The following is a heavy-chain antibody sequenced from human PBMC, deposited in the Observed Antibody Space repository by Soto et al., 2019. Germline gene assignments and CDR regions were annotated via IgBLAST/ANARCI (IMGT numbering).Heavy chain of an antibody. Sequence: ASVKVSCKASGYTFTSYYMHWVRQAPGQGLEWMGIINPSGGSTSYAQKFQGRVTMTRDTSTSTVYMELSGLRSEDTAVYYCARVSRIAARLYWFDPWGQGTLVTVSS. D-gene: IGHD6-6*01. CDR1: GYTFTSYY. J-gene: IGHJ5*02. CDR2: INPSGGST. V-gene: IGHV1-46*01. CDR3: ARVSRIAARLYWFDP.